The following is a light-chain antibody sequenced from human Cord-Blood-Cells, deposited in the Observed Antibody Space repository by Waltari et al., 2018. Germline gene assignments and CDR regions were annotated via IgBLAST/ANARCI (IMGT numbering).Light chain of an antibody. V-gene: IGKV1D-8*03. CDR3: QQYYSFPWT. J-gene: IGKJ1*01. CDR2: AAA. Sequence: VIWMTQSPSLLSASTGDRVTISCRISQGISSYLAWYQQKPGKAPELLIYAAATLQSGVPSRFSGSGSGTDFTLTISCLQSGDFATYYCQQYYSFPWTFGQGTKVEIK. CDR1: QGISSY.